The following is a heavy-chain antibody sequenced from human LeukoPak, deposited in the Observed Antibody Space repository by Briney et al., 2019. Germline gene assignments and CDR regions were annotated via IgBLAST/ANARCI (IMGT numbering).Heavy chain of an antibody. CDR2: MSSGSTYI. Sequence: GGSLRLSCTASGFTFSTYAMTWVRQAPGKGLEWVSSMSSGSTYIYYADSVRGRFTISRDNAKNSLYLVMNGLRAEDTAIYYCARDRPTGASRVFVVQWGQGTQVTVSS. CDR3: ARDRPTGASRVFVVQ. J-gene: IGHJ4*02. V-gene: IGHV3-21*01. CDR1: GFTFSTYA. D-gene: IGHD3-3*01.